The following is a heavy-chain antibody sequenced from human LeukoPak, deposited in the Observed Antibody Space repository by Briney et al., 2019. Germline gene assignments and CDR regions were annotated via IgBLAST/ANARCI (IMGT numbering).Heavy chain of an antibody. J-gene: IGHJ3*02. CDR1: GYTFTRYY. V-gene: IGHV1-46*01. CDR2: INPSGGST. D-gene: IGHD5-12*01. CDR3: AGSGYDYGDDAFDI. Sequence: ASVKVSCKASGYTFTRYYMQWVRQAPGQGLEWMGIINPSGGSTSYAQKFQGRVTMTRDTSTSTVYMELSSLRSEDTAVYYCAGSGYDYGDDAFDIWGQGTMVTVSS.